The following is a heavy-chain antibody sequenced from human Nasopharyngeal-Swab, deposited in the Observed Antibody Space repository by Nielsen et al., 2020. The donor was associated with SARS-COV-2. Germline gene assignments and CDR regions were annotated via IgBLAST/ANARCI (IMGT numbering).Heavy chain of an antibody. Sequence: SETLSLPFTVSGDSIAYSTFYWGWLPPPPGKALQWIMNTYYTGNTYQNPSLNSRLTISVDKSKNQFPLQLSSVTAADTAVYYCVRSSSWYYFDYWAQGTQVTVSS. D-gene: IGHD6-13*01. V-gene: IGHV4-39*01. CDR2: TYYTGNT. CDR1: GDSIAYSTFY. CDR3: VRSSSWYYFDY. J-gene: IGHJ4*02.